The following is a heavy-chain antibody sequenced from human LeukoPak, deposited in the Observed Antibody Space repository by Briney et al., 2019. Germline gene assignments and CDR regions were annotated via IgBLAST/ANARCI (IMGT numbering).Heavy chain of an antibody. V-gene: IGHV4-30-4*01. J-gene: IGHJ4*02. D-gene: IGHD3-10*01. CDR1: GGSISSGDYY. Sequence: AQTLSLTCTVSGGSISSGDYYWSWIRQPPGKGLEWIGYIYYSGTTYYNPSLKSRVTISVDTSKNQFSLKLTSVTAADTAVYYCARGPYGSGSYYWGQGTLVTASS. CDR2: IYYSGTT. CDR3: ARGPYGSGSYY.